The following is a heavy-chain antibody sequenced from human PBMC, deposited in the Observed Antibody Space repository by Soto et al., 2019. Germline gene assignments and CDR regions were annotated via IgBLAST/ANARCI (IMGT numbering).Heavy chain of an antibody. J-gene: IGHJ4*02. D-gene: IGHD1-26*01. Sequence: GGSLRLSCAASGFTFSSYAMSWVRQAPGKGLEWVSGISGNGDNTYHADSVKGRFTISRDNSKNTLYLQMSSLRAEDTAVYYCAKDPLDSGSYYGLGDYWGQGTLVTVSS. CDR1: GFTFSSYA. CDR3: AKDPLDSGSYYGLGDY. V-gene: IGHV3-23*01. CDR2: ISGNGDNT.